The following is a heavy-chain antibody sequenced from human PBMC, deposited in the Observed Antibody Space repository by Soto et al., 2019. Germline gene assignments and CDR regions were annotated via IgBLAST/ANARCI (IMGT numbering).Heavy chain of an antibody. CDR3: ARGGGIAARRDYYDSSGYYPGYGMDV. Sequence: SVKVSCKASGGTFSSYAISWVRQAPGQGLEWMGGIIPIFGTANYAQKFQGGVTITADESTSTAYMELSSLRSEDTAVYYCARGGGIAARRDYYDSSGYYPGYGMDVWGQGATVTVSS. J-gene: IGHJ6*02. CDR1: GGTFSSYA. CDR2: IIPIFGTA. V-gene: IGHV1-69*01. D-gene: IGHD3-22*01.